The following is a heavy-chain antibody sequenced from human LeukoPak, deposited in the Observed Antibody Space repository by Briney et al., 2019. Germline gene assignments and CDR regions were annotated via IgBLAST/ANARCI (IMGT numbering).Heavy chain of an antibody. CDR2: IRYDGSNK. D-gene: IGHD2-15*01. CDR3: AKGAWGDCSGGSCHDAFDI. CDR1: GFTFSSYG. J-gene: IGHJ3*02. V-gene: IGHV3-30*02. Sequence: PGGSLRLSCAASGFTFSSYGMHWVRQAPGKGLEWVAFIRYDGSNKYYADSVKGRFTISRDNSKNTLYLQMNSLRAEDTAVYYCAKGAWGDCSGGSCHDAFDIWGQGTMVTVSS.